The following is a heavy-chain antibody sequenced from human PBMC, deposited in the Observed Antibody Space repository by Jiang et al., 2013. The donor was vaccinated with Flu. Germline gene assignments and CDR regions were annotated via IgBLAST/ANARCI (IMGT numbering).Heavy chain of an antibody. V-gene: IGHV1-18*01. CDR1: GYTFTSYG. D-gene: IGHD3-3*01. Sequence: EVKKPGASVKVSCKASGYTFTSYGISWVRQAPGQGLEWMGWISAYNGNTNYAQKLQGRVTMTTDTSTSTAYMELRSLRSDDTAVYYCARDQGAYYDFWSGCDYWGQGTLVTVSS. CDR2: ISAYNGNT. CDR3: ARDQGAYYDFWSGCDY. J-gene: IGHJ4*02.